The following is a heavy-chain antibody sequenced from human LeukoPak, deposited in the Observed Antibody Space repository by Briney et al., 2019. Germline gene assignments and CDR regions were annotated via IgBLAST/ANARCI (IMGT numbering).Heavy chain of an antibody. CDR2: ISAYNGNT. CDR1: GYTFINYG. Sequence: ASVKVSCKASGYTFINYGINWVRQAPGQGLEWMGWISAYNGNTNYAQKVQGRVTMTTDTSTSTAYMELRSLRSDDTAVYYCARGGDFWSGYYNAYFDYWGQGTLVTVSS. J-gene: IGHJ4*02. V-gene: IGHV1-18*01. D-gene: IGHD3-3*01. CDR3: ARGGDFWSGYYNAYFDY.